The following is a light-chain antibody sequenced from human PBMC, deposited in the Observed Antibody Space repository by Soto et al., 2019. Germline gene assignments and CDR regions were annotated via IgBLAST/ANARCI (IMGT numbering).Light chain of an antibody. CDR1: QSVSSSF. CDR3: QQYGSSPPWT. J-gene: IGKJ1*01. V-gene: IGKV3-20*01. Sequence: EIVLTQSPGTLSLSPGERATLSCRASQSVSSSFLAWYQQKPGQAPRLLIYGASSRATGIPDRFSGSGSGTDFTHTISRLEPEDFAVYYCQQYGSSPPWTFGQGTKVEI. CDR2: GAS.